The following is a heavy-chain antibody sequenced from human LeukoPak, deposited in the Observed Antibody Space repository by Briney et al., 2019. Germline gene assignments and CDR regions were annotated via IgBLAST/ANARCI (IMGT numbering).Heavy chain of an antibody. D-gene: IGHD6-19*01. CDR3: ARDLPIAVADNFDY. J-gene: IGHJ4*02. Sequence: PGGSLRLSCAASGITFTNYSLNWVRQAPGEGLEWLSSISTSSSLIYYADSVKGRFTISRDNAKNTLYLQMNSLRAEDTAVYYCARDLPIAVADNFDYWGQGTLVTVSS. V-gene: IGHV3-21*01. CDR1: GITFTNYS. CDR2: ISTSSSLI.